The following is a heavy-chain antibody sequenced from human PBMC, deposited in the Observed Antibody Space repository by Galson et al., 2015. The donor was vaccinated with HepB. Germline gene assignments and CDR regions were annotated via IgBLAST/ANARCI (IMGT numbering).Heavy chain of an antibody. CDR3: AKRGYCSGVNLYYYFDY. CDR2: IGVSGGT. D-gene: IGHD2-15*01. Sequence: SLRLSCAASGFTFRNCAMSWVRQAPGKGLEWVSSIGVSGGTYYTDSVKGRFTISRDNSKNTLYLQMDSLRADDTALYYCAKRGYCSGVNLYYYFDYWGQGTLVTVSS. V-gene: IGHV3-23*01. J-gene: IGHJ4*02. CDR1: GFTFRNCA.